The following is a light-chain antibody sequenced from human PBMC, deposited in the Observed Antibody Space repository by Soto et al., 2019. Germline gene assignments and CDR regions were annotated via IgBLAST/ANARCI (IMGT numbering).Light chain of an antibody. Sequence: DIQMTQSPSTLSASVGDRVSITCRASQSISDWLAWYQQKPGEAPKLLIYDASRLESGAPSRFSGRESGTEFILTISSLQPDDFATYYCQQYSSYRHTFGQGTRLDI. J-gene: IGKJ2*01. CDR3: QQYSSYRHT. CDR1: QSISDW. CDR2: DAS. V-gene: IGKV1-5*01.